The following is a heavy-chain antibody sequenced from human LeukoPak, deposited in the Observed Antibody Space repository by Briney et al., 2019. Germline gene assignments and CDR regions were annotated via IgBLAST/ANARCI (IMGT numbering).Heavy chain of an antibody. D-gene: IGHD2-15*01. J-gene: IGHJ6*02. Sequence: ASVKVSCKASGYTFTSYGVSWVRQAPGQGLEWMGWISAYNGNTNYAQKLQGRVAMTTDTSTSTAYMELRSLRSDDTAAYYCARDRGGYCSGGSCYAPYGMDVWGQGTTVTVSS. CDR3: ARDRGGYCSGGSCYAPYGMDV. V-gene: IGHV1-18*01. CDR2: ISAYNGNT. CDR1: GYTFTSYG.